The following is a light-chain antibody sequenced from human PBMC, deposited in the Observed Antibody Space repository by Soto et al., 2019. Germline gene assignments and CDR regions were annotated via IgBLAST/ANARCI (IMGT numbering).Light chain of an antibody. V-gene: IGLV1-47*01. CDR2: RNN. J-gene: IGLJ1*01. CDR3: AAWDDSLSGPSYV. Sequence: QSVLTQPPSASGTPGQRVTITCSGRSSNIGSNYVYWYQQLPGTAPKLLIYRNNQRPSGVPDRFSGSKSGTSASLAISGLRSEDEADYYCAAWDDSLSGPSYVFGTGTKVTVL. CDR1: SSNIGSNY.